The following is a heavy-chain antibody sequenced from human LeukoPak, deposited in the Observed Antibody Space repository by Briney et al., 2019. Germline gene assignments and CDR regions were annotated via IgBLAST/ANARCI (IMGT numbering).Heavy chain of an antibody. J-gene: IGHJ6*02. CDR1: GFTFSSYG. V-gene: IGHV3-30*18. Sequence: GRSLRLSCAASGFTFSSYGMRWVRQAPGKGLEWVAVISYDGSNKYYADSVKGRFTISRDNSKNTLYLQMNSLRAEDTAVYYCAKGEDSYYDFWSGYYTGLLEDYGMDVWGQGTTVTVSS. CDR2: ISYDGSNK. CDR3: AKGEDSYYDFWSGYYTGLLEDYGMDV. D-gene: IGHD3-3*01.